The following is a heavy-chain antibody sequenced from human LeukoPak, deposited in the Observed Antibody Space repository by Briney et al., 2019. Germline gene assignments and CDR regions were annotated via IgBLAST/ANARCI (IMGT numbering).Heavy chain of an antibody. V-gene: IGHV3-66*02. D-gene: IGHD2-2*01. CDR1: GFTVSINY. CDR3: ARDKYADDAFDI. Sequence: PGGSLRLSCAVSGFTVSINYMSWVRQAPGKGLEWVSVIYSGGSTYYADSVKGRFTISRDNSKNTLYLQMNSLRAEDTAVYYCARDKYADDAFDIWGQGTMVTVSS. J-gene: IGHJ3*02. CDR2: IYSGGST.